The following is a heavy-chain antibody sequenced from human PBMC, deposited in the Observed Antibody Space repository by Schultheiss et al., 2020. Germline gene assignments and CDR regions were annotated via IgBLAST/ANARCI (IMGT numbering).Heavy chain of an antibody. CDR3: ARVEEREVRGNWFDP. V-gene: IGHV3-30*03. D-gene: IGHD3-10*01. CDR1: GFTFSDYY. J-gene: IGHJ5*02. CDR2: ISYDGSNK. Sequence: WGSLRLSCAASGFTFSDYYMSWIRQAPGKGLEWVAVISYDGSNKYYADSVKGRFTISRDNSKNTLYLQMNSLRAEDTAVYYCARVEEREVRGNWFDPWGQGTLVTVSS.